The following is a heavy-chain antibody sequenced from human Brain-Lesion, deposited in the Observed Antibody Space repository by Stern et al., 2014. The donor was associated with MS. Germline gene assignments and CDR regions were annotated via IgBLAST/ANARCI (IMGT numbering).Heavy chain of an antibody. CDR2: VSYDGSYK. CDR3: AKDRQYLTYFFDH. D-gene: IGHD2/OR15-2a*01. J-gene: IGHJ5*02. CDR1: GFTFGSCA. Sequence: VHLVESGGGVVQPGRHLRLSCVASGFTFGSCAMHWGRQAPGKGLERVAGVSYDGSYKYYADSVKGRFTISRDNSQNTLYMQMSSLRPEDTAVYYCAKDRQYLTYFFDHWGQGSLVTVSS. V-gene: IGHV3-30*18.